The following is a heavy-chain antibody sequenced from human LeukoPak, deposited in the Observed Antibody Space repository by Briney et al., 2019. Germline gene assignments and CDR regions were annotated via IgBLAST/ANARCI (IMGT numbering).Heavy chain of an antibody. CDR3: ARGGTAMVYIDYYYYGMDV. CDR2: INHSGST. V-gene: IGHV4-34*01. J-gene: IGHJ6*02. CDR1: GGSFSGYY. Sequence: SETLSLTCAVHGGSFSGYYWSWIRQPPGKGLERIGEINHSGSTNYNPSLKSRVTISVDTSKNQFSLKLSSVTAADTAVYYCARGGTAMVYIDYYYYGMDVWGQGTTVTVSS. D-gene: IGHD5-18*01.